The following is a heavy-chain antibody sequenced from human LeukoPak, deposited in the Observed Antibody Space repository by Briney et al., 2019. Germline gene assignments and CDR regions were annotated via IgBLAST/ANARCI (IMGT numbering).Heavy chain of an antibody. D-gene: IGHD3-10*01. CDR1: GYTFTSYG. CDR3: ARDMEPWNYYGSGSHDY. J-gene: IGHJ4*02. CDR2: ISAYNGNT. V-gene: IGHV1-18*01. Sequence: GASVKVSCKASGYTFTSYGISWVRQAPGQGLEWMGWISAYNGNTNYAQKLQGRVTMTTDTSTSTAYMELRSLRSDDTAVYYCARDMEPWNYYGSGSHDYWGQGTLVTVSS.